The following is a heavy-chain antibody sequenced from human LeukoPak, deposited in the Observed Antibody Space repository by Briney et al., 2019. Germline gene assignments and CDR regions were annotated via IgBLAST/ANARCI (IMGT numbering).Heavy chain of an antibody. Sequence: ASVKVSCKASGGTFSSYAISWVRQAPGQGLEWMGGIIPIFGTANYAQKFQGRVTITADESTSTAYMELSSLRSEDTAVYYCARGGSHHNAEYSQHWGQGTLVTVSS. CDR1: GGTFSSYA. V-gene: IGHV1-69*13. J-gene: IGHJ1*01. D-gene: IGHD1-26*01. CDR2: IIPIFGTA. CDR3: ARGGSHHNAEYSQH.